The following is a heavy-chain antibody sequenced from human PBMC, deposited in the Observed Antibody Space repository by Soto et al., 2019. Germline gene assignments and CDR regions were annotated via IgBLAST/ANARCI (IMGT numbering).Heavy chain of an antibody. Sequence: SETLSLTCTVSGGSISSGGYYWSWIRQHPGKGLEWIGYIYYSGSTYYNPSLKSRVAISVDTSKNQFSLKLSSVTAADTAVYYCARDLFETGYYDSSGPIGMDVWGQGTTVTVSS. J-gene: IGHJ6*02. CDR2: IYYSGST. V-gene: IGHV4-31*03. D-gene: IGHD3-22*01. CDR1: GGSISSGGYY. CDR3: ARDLFETGYYDSSGPIGMDV.